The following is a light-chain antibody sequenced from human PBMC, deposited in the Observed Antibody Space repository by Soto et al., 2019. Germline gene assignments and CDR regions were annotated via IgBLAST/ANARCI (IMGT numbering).Light chain of an antibody. CDR1: QNINNY. Sequence: TQSPSSLSASVGDRVTITCQASQNINNYLNWYQQKPGQAPRLLIYGASNRATGIPDRFSGSGSGTDFTLTISRLEPEDFAVYYCQQYGSSGTFGQGTKVDIK. CDR3: QQYGSSGT. V-gene: IGKV3-20*01. J-gene: IGKJ1*01. CDR2: GAS.